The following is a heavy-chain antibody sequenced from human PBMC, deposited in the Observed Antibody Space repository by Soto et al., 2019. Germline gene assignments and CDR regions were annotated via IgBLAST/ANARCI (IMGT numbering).Heavy chain of an antibody. V-gene: IGHV4-59*01. CDR2: IYYSGST. D-gene: IGHD6-13*01. J-gene: IGHJ5*02. CDR1: GGSISSYY. CDR3: ARDHVAAADSNWFDP. Sequence: PSETLSLTCTVSGGSISSYYWSWIRQPPGKGLEWIGYIYYSGSTNYNPSLKSRVTISVDTSKNQFSLELSSVTAADTAVYYCARDHVAAADSNWFDPWGQGTLVTVSS.